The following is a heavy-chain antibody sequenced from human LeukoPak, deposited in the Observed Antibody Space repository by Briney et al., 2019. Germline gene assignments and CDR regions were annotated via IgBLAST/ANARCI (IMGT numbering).Heavy chain of an antibody. J-gene: IGHJ4*02. CDR3: AKVLFRNSYGYNDY. D-gene: IGHD3-16*02. CDR1: GFTFDDYT. CDR2: ITWDGRT. Sequence: PGGSLRLPCAASGFTFDDYTMHWVRQAPGKGLEWVSLITWDGRTIYADSVKGRFTISRDNSENSLYLQMSSLRTEDTAVYYCAKVLFRNSYGYNDYWGQGTLVTVSS. V-gene: IGHV3-43*01.